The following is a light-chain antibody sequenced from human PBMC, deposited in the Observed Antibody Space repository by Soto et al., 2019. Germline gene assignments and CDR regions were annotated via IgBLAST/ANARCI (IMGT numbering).Light chain of an antibody. J-gene: IGLJ1*01. CDR3: QSYDSSLSGYV. Sequence: QLVLTQSPSASASLGASVKLTCTLDSGHSRYAIAWHQQQAEKGPRFLMNLKSDGRHSKGDGIPDRFSGSSSGAERYLTISSLQAEDEADYYCQSYDSSLSGYVFGTGTKVTVL. CDR2: LKSDGRH. CDR1: SGHSRYA. V-gene: IGLV4-69*02.